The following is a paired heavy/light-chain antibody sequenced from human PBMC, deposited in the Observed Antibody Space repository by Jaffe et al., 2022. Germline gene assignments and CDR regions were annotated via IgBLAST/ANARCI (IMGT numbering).Light chain of an antibody. CDR3: QQYKSFPT. J-gene: IGKJ2*01. V-gene: IGKV1-5*03. Sequence: DIQMTQSPPTLSASVGDRVTLTCRASLSINTFLAWYQQKPGKAPKLLISKTSLLQTGVPSRFSGSGSGTEFTLTISSLQPDDFASYYCQQYKSFPTFGQGTKLEIK. CDR1: LSINTF. CDR2: KTS.
Heavy chain of an antibody. CDR1: GFTFRNYA. J-gene: IGHJ4*02. CDR2: ISGSGGSLYDEDSVKGRLT. CDR3: VSPGSYDFWTGHFFDY. Sequence: VQLLQSGGGLVQRGGSLRLSCEASGFTFRNYAMSWVRQAPGKGLEWVSGISGSGGSLYDEDSVKGRLTYYADSVRGRFTISRDDSKNTLYLEMNSLRAEDTAVYYCVSPGSYDFWTGHFFDYWGQGTLVTVSS. V-gene: IGHV3-23*01. D-gene: IGHD3-3*01.